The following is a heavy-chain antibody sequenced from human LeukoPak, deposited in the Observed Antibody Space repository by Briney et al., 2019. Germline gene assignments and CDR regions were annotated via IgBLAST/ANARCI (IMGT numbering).Heavy chain of an antibody. D-gene: IGHD3-22*01. J-gene: IGHJ4*02. CDR2: IRYDGSNK. CDR3: AKDGGYYDSSGYFKIDY. V-gene: IGHV3-30*02. Sequence: GGSLRLSCGASGFSVSSNYMSWVRQAPGKGLEWVAFIRYDGSNKYYADSVKGRFTISRDNSKNTLYLQMNSLRAEDTAVYYCAKDGGYYDSSGYFKIDYWGQGTLVTVSS. CDR1: GFSVSSNY.